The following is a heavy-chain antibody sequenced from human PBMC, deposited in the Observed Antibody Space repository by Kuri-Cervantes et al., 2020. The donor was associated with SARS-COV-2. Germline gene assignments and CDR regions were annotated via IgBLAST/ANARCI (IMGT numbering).Heavy chain of an antibody. Sequence: LKISCAASGITFSSYAMSWLRQAPGKGLEWVSAITDDGGSTYHADSVKGRFTISRDNSKTTLFLQMNSLRAEDTAVYHCVKGSAASRPYYFDSWGQGTLVTVSS. CDR1: GITFSSYA. D-gene: IGHD3-10*01. CDR2: ITDDGGST. V-gene: IGHV3-23*01. CDR3: VKGSAASRPYYFDS. J-gene: IGHJ4*02.